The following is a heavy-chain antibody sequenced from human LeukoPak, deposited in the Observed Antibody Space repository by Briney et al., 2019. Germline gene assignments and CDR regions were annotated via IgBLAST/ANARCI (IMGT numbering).Heavy chain of an antibody. Sequence: PSETLSLTCAVYGGSFSGYYWSWIRQPPGKGLEWIGEINHSGSTNYNPSLKSRVTISVDTSKNQFSLKLSSVTAADTAVYYCARVGIGNSSGWYRGGTYNWFDPWGQGTLVTVSS. J-gene: IGHJ5*02. D-gene: IGHD6-19*01. V-gene: IGHV4-34*01. CDR3: ARVGIGNSSGWYRGGTYNWFDP. CDR2: INHSGST. CDR1: GGSFSGYY.